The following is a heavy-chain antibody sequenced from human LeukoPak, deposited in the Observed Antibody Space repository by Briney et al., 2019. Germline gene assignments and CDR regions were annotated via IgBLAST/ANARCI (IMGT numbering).Heavy chain of an antibody. J-gene: IGHJ4*02. D-gene: IGHD3-16*01. Sequence: SETLSLTCTVSGGSISSYYWSWVRQTPGKGLEWIGYIYHSGNTNYNPSLKSRVTISVDSSKNQFSLKLSSVTAADTAVYYCARHGGFVPYFDYWGQGTLVTVSS. CDR1: GGSISSYY. CDR2: IYHSGNT. V-gene: IGHV4-59*08. CDR3: ARHGGFVPYFDY.